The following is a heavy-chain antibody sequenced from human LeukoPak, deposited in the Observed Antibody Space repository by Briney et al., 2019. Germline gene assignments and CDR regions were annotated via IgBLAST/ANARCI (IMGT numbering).Heavy chain of an antibody. J-gene: IGHJ4*02. CDR2: IKQDGSEK. CDR3: ARDKDVLLWFGEFDY. V-gene: IGHV3-7*01. Sequence: GGSLRLSCAASGFTFSSYWMSWVRQAPGKGLEWVANIKQDGSEKCYVDSVKGRFTISRDNAKNSLYLQMNSLRAEDTAVYYCARDKDVLLWFGEFDYWGQGTLVTVSS. D-gene: IGHD3-10*01. CDR1: GFTFSSYW.